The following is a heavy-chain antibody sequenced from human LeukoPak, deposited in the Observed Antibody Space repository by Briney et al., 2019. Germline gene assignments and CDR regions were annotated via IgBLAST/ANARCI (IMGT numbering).Heavy chain of an antibody. D-gene: IGHD3-10*01. CDR2: IYITGST. CDR3: ARDSGTTGEVKFDP. V-gene: IGHV4-4*07. CDR1: GGSITNY. J-gene: IGHJ5*02. Sequence: SETLSLTCTVSGGSITNYWSWIRQSAGKGLEWIGRIYITGSTTYNPSPKSRVTMSLDTSKNQFSLKLSSVTAADTAVYYCARDSGTTGEVKFDPWGQGTLVTVSS.